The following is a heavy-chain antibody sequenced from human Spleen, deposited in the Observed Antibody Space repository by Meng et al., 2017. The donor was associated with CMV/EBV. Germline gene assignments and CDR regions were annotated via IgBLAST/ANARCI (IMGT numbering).Heavy chain of an antibody. CDR1: GFNFGDHG. V-gene: IGHV3-30*02. J-gene: IGHJ3*02. Sequence: GESLKISCTASGFNFGDHGMHWVRQAPGKGLEWVALIHYDGNVHYYADSVKGRFTISRDNSKNTVYLQMDSLRAADTAVYYCARAPYYDFWTGALDIWGQGAMVTVSS. D-gene: IGHD3-3*01. CDR2: IHYDGNVH. CDR3: ARAPYYDFWTGALDI.